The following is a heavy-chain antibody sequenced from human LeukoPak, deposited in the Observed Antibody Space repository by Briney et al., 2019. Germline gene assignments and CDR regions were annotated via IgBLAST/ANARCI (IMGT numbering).Heavy chain of an antibody. CDR2: ISGDGSST. V-gene: IGHV3-74*01. CDR1: GFTFSNHW. CDR3: ARRVRSTGWYIFDF. Sequence: GGSLRLPCAASGFTFSNHWMHWVRQAPGKGLVWVSRISGDGSSTSYAYSVKGRFTISRDNAKNTLYLQMNSLRAEDTAVYYCARRVRSTGWYIFDFWGQGTLVTVSS. D-gene: IGHD6-19*01. J-gene: IGHJ4*02.